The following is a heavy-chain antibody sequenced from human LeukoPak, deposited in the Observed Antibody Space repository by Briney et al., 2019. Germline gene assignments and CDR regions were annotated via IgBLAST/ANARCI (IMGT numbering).Heavy chain of an antibody. D-gene: IGHD4-11*01. CDR3: AKDDPTDYTPWIY. V-gene: IGHV3-23*01. CDR2: ISGSGDKT. CDR1: GFTFSSYA. Sequence: GGSLRLSCAASGFTFSSYAMSWVRQAPGKGLEWVSLISGSGDKTYYADSVKGRFTISRDNSKNTLYLQVNSLRADDTAVYYCAKDDPTDYTPWIYWGQGTLVIVSS. J-gene: IGHJ4*02.